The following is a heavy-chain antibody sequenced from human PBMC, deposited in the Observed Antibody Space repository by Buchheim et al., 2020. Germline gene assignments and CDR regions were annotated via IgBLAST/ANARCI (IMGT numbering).Heavy chain of an antibody. V-gene: IGHV1-18*01. CDR1: DYTFMKNS. J-gene: IGHJ6*02. D-gene: IGHD2-2*01. Sequence: VQLVQSGAEVKKPGASVKVSCKTSDYTFMKNSVAWVRQAPGQGLEWMGWISASNGNTQYAQKFQDRVTMTVDTSTSTAYLELTSLRSEDTAVYYCASTYCSSTSCYFVHYAMDVWGQGT. CDR2: ISASNGNT. CDR3: ASTYCSSTSCYFVHYAMDV.